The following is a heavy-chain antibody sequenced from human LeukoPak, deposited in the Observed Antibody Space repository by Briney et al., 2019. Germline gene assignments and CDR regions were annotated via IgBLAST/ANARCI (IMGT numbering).Heavy chain of an antibody. D-gene: IGHD3-3*01. CDR3: ARGHSYDF. CDR2: VYYSGST. V-gene: IGHV4-59*12. Sequence: NPSETLSLTCTVSGGSISSYYWSWFRQPPGKGLEWIGNVYYSGSTNYNPSLKSRVTISVDTSKNQFSLKLTSVTAADTAVYYCARGHSYDFWGQGTLVTVSS. J-gene: IGHJ4*02. CDR1: GGSISSYY.